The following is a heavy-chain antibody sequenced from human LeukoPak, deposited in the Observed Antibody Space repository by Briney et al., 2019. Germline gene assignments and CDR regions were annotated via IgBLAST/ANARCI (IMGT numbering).Heavy chain of an antibody. CDR2: MNPNSGNT. CDR3: ARDGGQLVRDLDY. J-gene: IGHJ4*02. V-gene: IGHV1-8*01. Sequence: ASVKVSCKASGYTFTSYDINWVRQATGQGLEWMGWMNPNSGNTGYAQKFQGRVTITADESTNTAYMELSSLRSEDTAVYYCARDGGQLVRDLDYWGQGTLVTVSS. CDR1: GYTFTSYD. D-gene: IGHD6-6*01.